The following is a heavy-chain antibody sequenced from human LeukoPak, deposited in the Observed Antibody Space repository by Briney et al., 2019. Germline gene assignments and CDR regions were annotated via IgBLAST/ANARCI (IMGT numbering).Heavy chain of an antibody. CDR1: GFTFSSYG. CDR2: ISYDGSNK. Sequence: PGGSLRLSCEASGFTFSSYGIHWVRQAPGKGLEWVAFISYDGSNKYHADSEKGRFTISRDNSKNTVYLQINSLRAEDTAVYYCTRDIYSSGWYIRSNAFDIWGQGTMVTVSS. CDR3: TRDIYSSGWYIRSNAFDI. J-gene: IGHJ3*02. V-gene: IGHV3-30*19. D-gene: IGHD6-19*01.